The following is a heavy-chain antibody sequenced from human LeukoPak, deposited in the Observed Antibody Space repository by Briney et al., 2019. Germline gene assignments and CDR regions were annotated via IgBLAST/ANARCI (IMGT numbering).Heavy chain of an antibody. CDR1: GYTFTSYG. D-gene: IGHD6-13*01. J-gene: IGHJ6*02. CDR3: ARVRQLGYYYYYGMDV. CDR2: ISAYNGNT. Sequence: ASVKVSCKASGYTFTSYGISWVRQAPGQGLEWMGWISAYNGNTNYAQELQGRVTMTTDTSTSTAYMELRSLRSDDTAVYYCARVRQLGYYYYYGMDVWGQGTTVTVSS. V-gene: IGHV1-18*01.